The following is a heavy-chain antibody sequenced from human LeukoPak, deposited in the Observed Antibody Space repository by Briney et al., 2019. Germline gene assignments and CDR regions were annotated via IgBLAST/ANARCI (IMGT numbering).Heavy chain of an antibody. CDR1: GFTFSSYS. J-gene: IGHJ4*02. D-gene: IGHD3-22*01. CDR3: TRGGYYYDSSGYFYFDY. Sequence: GGSLRLSCAASGFTFSSYSMNWVRQAPGKGLEWVGFIRSKAYGGTTEYAASVKGRFTISRDDSKSIAYLQMNSLKTEDTAVYYCTRGGYYYDSSGYFYFDYWGQGTLVTVSS. V-gene: IGHV3-49*04. CDR2: IRSKAYGGTT.